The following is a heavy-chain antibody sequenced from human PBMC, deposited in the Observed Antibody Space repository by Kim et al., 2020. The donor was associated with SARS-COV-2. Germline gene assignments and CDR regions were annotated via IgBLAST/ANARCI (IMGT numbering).Heavy chain of an antibody. Sequence: SMEGRFTISRDNAKNLLFLQMESLRAEDSGVYYCARDFTYYSGYYYHAFDIWGQGTVVTVSS. V-gene: IGHV3-48*03. D-gene: IGHD3-9*01. J-gene: IGHJ3*02. CDR3: ARDFTYYSGYYYHAFDI.